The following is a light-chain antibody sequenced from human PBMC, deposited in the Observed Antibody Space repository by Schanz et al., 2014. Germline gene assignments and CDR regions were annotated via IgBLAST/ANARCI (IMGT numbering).Light chain of an antibody. CDR2: DVD. J-gene: IGLJ3*02. Sequence: QSALTQPASVSGSPGQSITISCTGTASDIGSYNYVSWYQHHPARAPRLLIYDVDNRPSAVSSRFSGSKSGNTASLTISGLQAEDEANYYCQSYDNSLSGVFGGGTKLT. CDR1: ASDIGSYNY. CDR3: QSYDNSLSGV. V-gene: IGLV2-14*03.